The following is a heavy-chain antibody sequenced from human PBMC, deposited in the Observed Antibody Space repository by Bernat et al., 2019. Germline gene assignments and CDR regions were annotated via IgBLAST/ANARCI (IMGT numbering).Heavy chain of an antibody. D-gene: IGHD1-26*01. CDR3: TGGLRGGVGGFDY. V-gene: IGHV6-1*01. Sequence: QVQLQQSGPGLVKPSQTLSLTCAISGDTVSSNSAAWNWIRQSPSRGLEWLGRTYYRSKWYYDYAVSEKSKNTINPDTSKSQFSLQVSSVTPEETAVYYCTGGLRGGVGGFDYWGQGTLVTVSS. CDR1: GDTVSSNSAA. J-gene: IGHJ4*02. CDR2: TYYRSKWYY.